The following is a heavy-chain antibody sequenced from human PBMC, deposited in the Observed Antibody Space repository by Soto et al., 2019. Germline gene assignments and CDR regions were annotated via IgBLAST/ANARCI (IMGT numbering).Heavy chain of an antibody. CDR2: INGSGGRT. D-gene: IGHD4-4*01. V-gene: IGHV3-23*01. J-gene: IGHJ6*03. CDR1: GFTFSSYA. Sequence: EVQLLESGGGLVQPGGSLRLSCAASGFTFSSYAMSWVRQAPGKGLEWVSAINGSGGRTYYADSVTGRFTISRDNAKNMLYLQMNSLRAEDTAAYYCVKCLDSNYEGDYYYYMDVWGKGTTVTVSS. CDR3: VKCLDSNYEGDYYYYMDV.